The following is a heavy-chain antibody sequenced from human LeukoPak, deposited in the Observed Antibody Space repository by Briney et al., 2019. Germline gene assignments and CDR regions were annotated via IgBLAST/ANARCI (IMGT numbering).Heavy chain of an antibody. Sequence: ASVKVSCKASGYTFTSYFMHWVRQAPGQRLEWMGWINAGDGNTKYSQKFQGRVTITRDTSASTAYMELSSLRSEHIAVYYCARGYGGYDLDYWGQGTLVTVSS. CDR2: INAGDGNT. V-gene: IGHV1-3*01. J-gene: IGHJ4*02. CDR3: ARGYGGYDLDY. D-gene: IGHD5-12*01. CDR1: GYTFTSYF.